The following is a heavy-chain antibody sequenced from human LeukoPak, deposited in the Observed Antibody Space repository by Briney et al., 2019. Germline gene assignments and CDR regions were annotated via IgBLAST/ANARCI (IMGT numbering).Heavy chain of an antibody. CDR3: SKEGNGDYFFDY. J-gene: IGHJ4*02. Sequence: GSLRLSCAASGFTFSSYEMNWVRQAPGKGLEWVSYISSSGSTIYYADSVKGRFTISRDNAKNSLYLQMNSLRAEDTALYYCSKEGNGDYFFDYWGQGTLVTVSS. D-gene: IGHD4-17*01. V-gene: IGHV3-48*03. CDR1: GFTFSSYE. CDR2: ISSSGSTI.